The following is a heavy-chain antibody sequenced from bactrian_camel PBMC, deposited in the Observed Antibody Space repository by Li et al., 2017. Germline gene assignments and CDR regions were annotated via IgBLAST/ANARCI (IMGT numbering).Heavy chain of an antibody. J-gene: IGHJ6*01. CDR1: GYTYSSYC. Sequence: HVQLVESGGGSVQAGGSLRLSCAASGYTYSSYCMGWFRQAPGKEREKVATIDSRGVTHYADSVQGRFTISLDKAKNTLYLQMNSLKAEDSAMYYCAADLRWSKWIRCTAGLADDFGYWGQGTQVTVS. V-gene: IGHV3S55*01. CDR2: IDSRGVT. CDR3: AADLRWSKWIRCTAGLADDFGY. D-gene: IGHD1*01.